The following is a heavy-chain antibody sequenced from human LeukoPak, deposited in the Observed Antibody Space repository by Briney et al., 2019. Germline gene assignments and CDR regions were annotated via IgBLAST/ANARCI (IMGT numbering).Heavy chain of an antibody. D-gene: IGHD1-26*01. V-gene: IGHV3-7*01. J-gene: IGHJ4*02. CDR3: ARVFIVGGRTIFDY. CDR1: GFTFSSYW. Sequence: PGGSLRLSCAASGFTFSSYWMSWVRQAPGKGLEWVANIKQVGSEKYYVDSVKGRFTISRDNVKNSLYLQMNSLRAEDTALYYCARVFIVGGRTIFDYWGQGTLVTVSS. CDR2: IKQVGSEK.